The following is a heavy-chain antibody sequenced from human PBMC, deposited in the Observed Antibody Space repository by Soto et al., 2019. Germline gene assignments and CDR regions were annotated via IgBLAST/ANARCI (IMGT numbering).Heavy chain of an antibody. D-gene: IGHD2-2*01. Sequence: ASVKVSCKASGYTFTSYGISWVRQAPGQGLEWMGWISAYNGNTNYAQKLQGRVTMTTDTSTNTAYMELRSLRSDDTAVYYCAREVVPAAMRYYYYYGMDVWGQGTTVTVSS. CDR1: GYTFTSYG. J-gene: IGHJ6*02. V-gene: IGHV1-18*01. CDR3: AREVVPAAMRYYYYYGMDV. CDR2: ISAYNGNT.